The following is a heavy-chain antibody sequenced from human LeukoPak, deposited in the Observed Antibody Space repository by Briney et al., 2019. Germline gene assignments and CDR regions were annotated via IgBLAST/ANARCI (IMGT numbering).Heavy chain of an antibody. CDR1: GGSISSSSYY. D-gene: IGHD6-13*01. CDR2: IYYSGST. CDR3: AREGGRSSSSIWFDP. J-gene: IGHJ5*02. V-gene: IGHV4-39*07. Sequence: SETLSLTRTVSGGSISSSSYYWGWIRQPPGKGLEWIGSIYYSGSTYYNPSLKSRVTISVDTSKNQFSLKLSSVTAADTAVYYCAREGGRSSSSIWFDPWGQGTLVTVSS.